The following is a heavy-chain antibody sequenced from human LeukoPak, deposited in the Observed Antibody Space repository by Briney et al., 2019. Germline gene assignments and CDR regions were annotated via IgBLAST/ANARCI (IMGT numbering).Heavy chain of an antibody. CDR3: ARREIVRSAWIQLWLLDY. Sequence: ASVKVSCKASGFTFTRYYMHWVRQAPGQGLEWMGWINPNSGGTNYAQKFQGRVTMTRDTSTSTAYMEMSRLRSDDTAVCYCARREIVRSAWIQLWLLDYWGQGTLVTVSS. CDR2: INPNSGGT. J-gene: IGHJ4*02. D-gene: IGHD5-18*01. CDR1: GFTFTRYY. V-gene: IGHV1-2*02.